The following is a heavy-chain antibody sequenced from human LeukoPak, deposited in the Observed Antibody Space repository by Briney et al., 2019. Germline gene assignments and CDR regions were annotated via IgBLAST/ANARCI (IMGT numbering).Heavy chain of an antibody. J-gene: IGHJ4*02. V-gene: IGHV3-30*04. CDR2: ISYDGSNK. CDR1: GFTFSSYA. D-gene: IGHD3-22*01. Sequence: GGSLRLSCAASGFTFSSYAMHWVRQAPGKGLEWAAVISYDGSNKYYADSVKGRFTISRDNSKNTLYLQMNSLRAEDTAVYYCARGRAMIVVVTLDYWGQGTLVTVSS. CDR3: ARGRAMIVVVTLDY.